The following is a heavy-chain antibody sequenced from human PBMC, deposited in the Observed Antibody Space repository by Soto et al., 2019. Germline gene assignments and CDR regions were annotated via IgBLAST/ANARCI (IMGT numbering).Heavy chain of an antibody. CDR1: LYTLPGYY. D-gene: IGHD2-2*02. CDR3: AREGGYCSSTSCYTGYYYGMDV. J-gene: IGHJ6*02. V-gene: IGHV1-2*04. Sequence: ASMQVSCQASLYTLPGYYMHCVRQAPGQGLEWMGWINPNSGGTNYAQKFQGWVTMTRDTSISTAYMELSRLRSDDTAVYYCAREGGYCSSTSCYTGYYYGMDVWGQGTTVT. CDR2: INPNSGGT.